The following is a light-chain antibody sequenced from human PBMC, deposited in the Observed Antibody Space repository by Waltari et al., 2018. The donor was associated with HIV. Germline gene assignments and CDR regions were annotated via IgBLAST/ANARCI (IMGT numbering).Light chain of an antibody. CDR2: EVS. Sequence: QSALTQPPSASGSPGQSVTISCTGTSRDVGGYNYVSWYQHHPGKAPKLMIYEVSKRPSGVPDRFSGSMSGNMASLIDSGLQAEDEAEYYCSSYVGSNKWVFGGGTKLTFL. V-gene: IGLV2-8*01. CDR1: SRDVGGYNY. J-gene: IGLJ3*02. CDR3: SSYVGSNKWV.